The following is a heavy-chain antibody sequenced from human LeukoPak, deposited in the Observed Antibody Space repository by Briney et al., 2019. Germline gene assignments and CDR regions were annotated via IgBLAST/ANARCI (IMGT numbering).Heavy chain of an antibody. V-gene: IGHV3-7*01. D-gene: IGHD4-17*01. J-gene: IGHJ4*02. CDR3: ARDHRVYGDYGASGY. CDR1: GFTFSGYW. CDR2: IQEDGSGK. Sequence: SGGSLRLSCAASGFTFSGYWMSWVRQAPGKGLQWVGNIQEDGSGKHYVDSVKGRFTISRDNARNSLYLQMNSLKVEDTAVYYCARDHRVYGDYGASGYWGQGTLVTVSS.